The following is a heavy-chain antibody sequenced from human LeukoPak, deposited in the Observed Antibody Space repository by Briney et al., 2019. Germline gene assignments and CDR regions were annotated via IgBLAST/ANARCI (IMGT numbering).Heavy chain of an antibody. V-gene: IGHV4-4*07. CDR1: GGSIRSY. J-gene: IGHJ4*02. CDR2: IYNSGTT. CDR3: ARVPGNLRYFDY. Sequence: PSETLSLTCTVSGGSIRSYWSWIRQPAGKGLEWIGRIYNSGTTHYNPSLKSRVTISVDTAKNQFSLKLSSVTAADTAVYYCARVPGNLRYFDYWGQGTLVTVSS.